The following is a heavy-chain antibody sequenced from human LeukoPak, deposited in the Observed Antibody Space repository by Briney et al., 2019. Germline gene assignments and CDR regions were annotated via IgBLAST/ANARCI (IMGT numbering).Heavy chain of an antibody. J-gene: IGHJ3*02. D-gene: IGHD3-10*01. CDR2: ISSSFSYL. Sequence: GESLRLSCAASGFTFSSHTMIWVRQAPGKGLEWVASISSSFSYLYYADSVKGRFTISRDNAKDSLYLQMNSLRAEDTAVYYCARRDQYYYGSGSYEEGAFDIWGQGTMVTVSS. V-gene: IGHV3-21*01. CDR1: GFTFSSHT. CDR3: ARRDQYYYGSGSYEEGAFDI.